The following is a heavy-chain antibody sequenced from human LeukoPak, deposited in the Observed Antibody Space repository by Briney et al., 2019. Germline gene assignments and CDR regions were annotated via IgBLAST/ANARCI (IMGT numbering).Heavy chain of an antibody. V-gene: IGHV4-4*07. CDR1: GGSISSYY. J-gene: IGHJ6*03. Sequence: SETLSLTCTVSGGSISSYYWSWIGQPAGKGLEGIGGIYTSGSTNYNPSLKSRVTMSVDPSKYQFSMRLSSVTAADTAVYYCARDFPGGKDIVVVPAPQYYYYYYMDVWGKGTTVTVSS. D-gene: IGHD2-2*01. CDR2: IYTSGST. CDR3: ARDFPGGKDIVVVPAPQYYYYYYMDV.